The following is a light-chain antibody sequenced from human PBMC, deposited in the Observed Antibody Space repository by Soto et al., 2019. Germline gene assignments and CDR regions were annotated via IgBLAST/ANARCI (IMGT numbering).Light chain of an antibody. CDR1: SSDVGGYNF. CDR2: DVS. Sequence: QSALTQPASVSGSPGQSITISCTGTSSDVGGYNFVSWYQQHPGKAPKLMIYDVSDRPSGVSNRFSGSKSGNTASLTISGXXXEXEADYYCSSYTSSSTQVFGTGTKLTVL. CDR3: SSYTSSSTQV. J-gene: IGLJ1*01. V-gene: IGLV2-14*01.